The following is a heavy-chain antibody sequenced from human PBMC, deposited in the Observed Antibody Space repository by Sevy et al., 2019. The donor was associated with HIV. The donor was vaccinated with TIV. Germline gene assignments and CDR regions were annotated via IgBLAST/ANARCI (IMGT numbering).Heavy chain of an antibody. CDR3: ARGGGYCISTSCSEYFQH. CDR2: ISAYNGNT. J-gene: IGHJ1*01. Sequence: ASVKVSCKASGYTFTSYGISWVRQAPGQGLEWMGWISAYNGNTNYAQKLQGRVTMTTDTSTSTAYMELRSLGSDDTAVYYCARGGGYCISTSCSEYFQHWGQGTLVTVSS. D-gene: IGHD2-2*01. CDR1: GYTFTSYG. V-gene: IGHV1-18*01.